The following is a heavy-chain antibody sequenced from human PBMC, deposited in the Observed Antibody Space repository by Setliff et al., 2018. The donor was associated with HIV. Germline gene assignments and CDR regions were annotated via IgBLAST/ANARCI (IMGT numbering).Heavy chain of an antibody. CDR1: GFTFSNNW. CDR3: ATRRGGGRYYFDY. D-gene: IGHD3-16*01. J-gene: IGHJ4*02. CDR2: IKQDGSEK. V-gene: IGHV3-7*01. Sequence: LRLSCAASGFTFSNNWMSWVRQAPGKGLEWVASIKQDGSEKYYVDSVKGRFTISRDNGKNSLSLQMNSLRAEDTAVYYCATRRGGGRYYFDYWGQGTLVTVSS.